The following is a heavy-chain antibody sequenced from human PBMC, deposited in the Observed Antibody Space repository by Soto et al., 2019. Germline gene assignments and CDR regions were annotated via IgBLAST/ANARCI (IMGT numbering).Heavy chain of an antibody. CDR2: ISYDGSNK. V-gene: IGHV3-30-3*01. CDR3: ARDAAAPHL. D-gene: IGHD6-13*01. CDR1: GFTFSSCA. Sequence: QVQLVESGGGVVQPGRSLRLSCAASGFTFSSCAMHWVRQAAGKGLEWVAVISYDGSNKYYADSVKGRFTISRDNSKNTLYLQMNSLRAEDTAVYYCARDAAAPHLWGQGTLVTVSS. J-gene: IGHJ4*02.